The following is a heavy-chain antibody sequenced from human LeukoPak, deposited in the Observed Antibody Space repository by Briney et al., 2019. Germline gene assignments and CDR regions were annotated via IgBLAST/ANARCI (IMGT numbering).Heavy chain of an antibody. CDR2: IYYTGST. V-gene: IGHV4-39*07. D-gene: IGHD5-18*01. CDR3: ARILGYSN. CDR1: GGSISGSGYY. J-gene: IGHJ4*02. Sequence: SETLSLTCTVSGGSISGSGYYWVWIRQPPGKGLEWIATIYYTGSTYYNPSLKSRVTISVDTSKNQFSLRLNSVTAADTAMYYCARILGYSNWGQGILVTVSS.